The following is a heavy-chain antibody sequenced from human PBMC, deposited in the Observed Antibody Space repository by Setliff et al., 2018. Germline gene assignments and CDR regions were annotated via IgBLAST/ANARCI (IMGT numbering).Heavy chain of an antibody. CDR1: GDSINSGTYY. D-gene: IGHD3-3*01. CDR2: IYTGGST. J-gene: IGHJ5*02. CDR3: ARGRGLEWLPESWFDP. Sequence: KSSETLSLTCSVSGDSINSGTYYWSWFRQSAGKGLEWIGRIYTGGSTNYNPSLKGRVTISLDTSKNHFSLTLTSVTAADTAVYYCARGRGLEWLPESWFDPWGQGTLVTVSS. V-gene: IGHV4-61*02.